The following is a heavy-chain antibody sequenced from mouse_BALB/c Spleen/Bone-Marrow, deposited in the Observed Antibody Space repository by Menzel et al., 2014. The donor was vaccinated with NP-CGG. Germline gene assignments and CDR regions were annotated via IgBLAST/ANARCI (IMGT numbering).Heavy chain of an antibody. CDR3: ARPTMITEYAMDY. V-gene: IGHV2-6-7*01. CDR2: VWGDGST. J-gene: IGHJ4*01. CDR1: GISLTGYG. D-gene: IGHD2-4*01. Sequence: VQLQQSGPGLVAPSQSLSITCPVSGISLTGYGVNWVRQPPGKGLEWLGMVWGDGSTDFNSALKSRLSISKDNSKTQVFLKMNSLQTKDTANYYCARPTMITEYAMDYWGQGTSGTVSS.